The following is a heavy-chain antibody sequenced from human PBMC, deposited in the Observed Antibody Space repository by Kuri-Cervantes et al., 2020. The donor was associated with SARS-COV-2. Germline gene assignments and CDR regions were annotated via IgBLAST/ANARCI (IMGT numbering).Heavy chain of an antibody. CDR1: GGYFSGYY. Sequence: SQTLSLTCAVYGGYFSGYYWSWIRQPPGKGLEWIGEINHSGSTNYNPSLKNRLTISVDMSKNQFSLKLNSVTAADTAVYYCAREFAGMDVWGQGTTVTVSS. CDR3: AREFAGMDV. V-gene: IGHV4-34*01. CDR2: INHSGST. J-gene: IGHJ6*02.